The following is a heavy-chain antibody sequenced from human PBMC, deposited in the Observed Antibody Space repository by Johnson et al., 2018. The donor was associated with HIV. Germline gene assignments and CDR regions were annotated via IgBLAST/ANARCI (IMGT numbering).Heavy chain of an antibody. CDR2: ISSSGSTI. CDR1: GFTFSDYY. V-gene: IGHV3-11*01. CDR3: TTDLASDAFDI. J-gene: IGHJ3*02. Sequence: QVQLVESGGGLVKPGGSLRLSCAASGFTFSDYYMSWIRQAPGKGLEWVSYISSSGSTIYYADSVKGRFPISRDNSKNTLYLQMNSLKTEDTAVYYCTTDLASDAFDIWGQGTMVTVSS.